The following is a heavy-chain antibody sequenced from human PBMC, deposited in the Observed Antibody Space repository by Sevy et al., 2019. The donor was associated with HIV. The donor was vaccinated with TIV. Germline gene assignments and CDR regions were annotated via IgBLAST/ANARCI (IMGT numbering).Heavy chain of an antibody. V-gene: IGHV4-30-2*01. J-gene: IGHJ5*02. D-gene: IGHD2-15*01. CDR2: IYHSGST. Sequence: SETLSLTCAVSGGSISSGGYSWSWIRQPPGKGLEWIGYIYHSGSTYYNPSLKSRVTISVDRSKNQFSLKLSSVTAADTAVSYCARVEVLAAADLLPLWFDPWGQGTLVTVSS. CDR3: ARVEVLAAADLLPLWFDP. CDR1: GGSISSGGYS.